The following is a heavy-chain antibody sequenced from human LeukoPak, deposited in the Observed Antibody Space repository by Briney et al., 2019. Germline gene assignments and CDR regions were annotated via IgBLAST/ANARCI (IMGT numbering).Heavy chain of an antibody. J-gene: IGHJ4*02. D-gene: IGHD6-19*01. V-gene: IGHV4-59*01. CDR3: ARSISGWYTG. CDR2: IYYSGST. CDR1: GGSISSYY. Sequence: SETLSLTCTVSGGSISSYYWSWIRQPPGKGQEWIGYIYYSGSTDYNPSLKSRVTISVDTSKNQFSLKLSSVTAADTAVYYCARSISGWYTGWGQGTLVTVSS.